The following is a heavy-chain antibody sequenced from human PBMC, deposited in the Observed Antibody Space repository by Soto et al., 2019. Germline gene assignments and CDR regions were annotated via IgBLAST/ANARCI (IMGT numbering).Heavy chain of an antibody. J-gene: IGHJ6*02. D-gene: IGHD1-20*01. Sequence: SVTLSVTCTFSGASVISATYYWNWIRQPPGKPLEWIGYVYYSGSTNYNPSLKSRVTISLDTSKDQFSLKLSSVTAADTAVYYCARTRDNNINYYYELDAWGQGNPVTVSS. CDR3: ARTRDNNINYYYELDA. CDR1: GASVISATYY. CDR2: VYYSGST. V-gene: IGHV4-61*01.